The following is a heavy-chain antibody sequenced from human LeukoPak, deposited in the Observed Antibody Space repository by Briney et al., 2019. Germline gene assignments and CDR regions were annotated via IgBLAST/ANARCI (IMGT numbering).Heavy chain of an antibody. J-gene: IGHJ5*02. CDR3: ARDLGQWLDHNWFDP. D-gene: IGHD6-19*01. CDR2: INPSGGST. V-gene: IGHV1-46*01. Sequence: ASVNVSCKASGYTFTSYYMHWVRQAPGQGLEWMGIINPSGGSTSYAQKFQGRVTMTRDTSTSTVYMELSSLRSEDTAVYYCARDLGQWLDHNWFDPWGQGTLVTVSS. CDR1: GYTFTSYY.